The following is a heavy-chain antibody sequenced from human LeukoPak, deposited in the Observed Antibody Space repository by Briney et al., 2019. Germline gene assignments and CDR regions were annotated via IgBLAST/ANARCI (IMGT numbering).Heavy chain of an antibody. V-gene: IGHV4-34*01. J-gene: IGHJ3*02. CDR3: ARRHIVVVPAARDDAFDI. D-gene: IGHD2-2*01. CDR1: DDSISIYY. Sequence: SETLSLICSVSDDSISIYYWSWIRQPPGKGLEWIGEINHSGSTNYNPSLKSRVTISVDTSKNQFSLKLSSVTAADTAVYYCARRHIVVVPAARDDAFDIWGQGTMVTVSS. CDR2: INHSGST.